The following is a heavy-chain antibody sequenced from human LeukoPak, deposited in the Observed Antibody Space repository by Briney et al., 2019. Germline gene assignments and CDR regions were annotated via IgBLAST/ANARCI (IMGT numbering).Heavy chain of an antibody. CDR1: VYTFTRSV. CDR3: ARDRIAAAGVFDY. CDR2: ISAYNGNT. Sequence: ASAKVSCKDSVYTFTRSVISWVRQAPGQGLEWMGWISAYNGNTNYAQKLQGRVTMTTDTSTSTAYMELRSLRSDDTAVYYGARDRIAAAGVFDYWGQGTLVTVSS. J-gene: IGHJ4*02. V-gene: IGHV1-18*01. D-gene: IGHD6-13*01.